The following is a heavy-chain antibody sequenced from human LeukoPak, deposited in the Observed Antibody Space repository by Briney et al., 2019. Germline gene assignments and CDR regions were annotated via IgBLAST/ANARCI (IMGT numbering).Heavy chain of an antibody. J-gene: IGHJ3*02. V-gene: IGHV3-21*01. D-gene: IGHD3-16*02. Sequence: GGSLRLSCAASGYTFSHYSVNWVRQAPGKGLEWVSSISSTSDYIYYADSVKGRFTISRDNTKSSLYLQMNSQRAEDTAVYYCVSGNDPDSTWENYRLDAFDIWGQGTTVIVSS. CDR1: GYTFSHYS. CDR3: VSGNDPDSTWENYRLDAFDI. CDR2: ISSTSDYI.